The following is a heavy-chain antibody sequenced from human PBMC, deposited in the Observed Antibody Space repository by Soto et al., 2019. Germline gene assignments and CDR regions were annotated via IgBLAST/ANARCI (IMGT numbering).Heavy chain of an antibody. J-gene: IGHJ5*02. CDR1: GFTFSNAW. D-gene: IGHD3-10*01. CDR3: TTGPLTMVRGDPGTS. CDR2: IKSKTDGGTT. V-gene: IGHV3-15*01. Sequence: GGSLRLSCAASGFTFSNAWMSWVRQAPGKGLEWVGRIKSKTDGGTTDYAAPVKGGFTISRDDSKNTLYLQMNSLKTEDTAVYYCTTGPLTMVRGDPGTSWGQGTLVTVSS.